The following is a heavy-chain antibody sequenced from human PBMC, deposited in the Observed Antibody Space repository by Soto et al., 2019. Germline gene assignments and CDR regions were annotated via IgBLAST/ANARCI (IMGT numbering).Heavy chain of an antibody. CDR2: ISYNGHSK. CDR1: VFTCTTYG. J-gene: IGHJ6*02. CDR3: AKNQDPWFSNSLWAMDV. V-gene: IGHV3-30*18. D-gene: IGHD6-13*01. Sequence: GPLRLSCAASVFTCTTYGFHWVRQTPGKGLEWVAIISYNGHSKYYVDSVKGRFTISRDNSKNTVYLQMNGLRVGDTAVYYCAKNQDPWFSNSLWAMDVWGQGTTVTVSS.